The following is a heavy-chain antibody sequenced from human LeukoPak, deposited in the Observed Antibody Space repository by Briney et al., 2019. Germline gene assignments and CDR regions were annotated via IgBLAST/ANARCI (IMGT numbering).Heavy chain of an antibody. D-gene: IGHD3-10*01. J-gene: IGHJ4*02. CDR2: ISSGSSAI. CDR1: GFTFTTYS. CDR3: ASWRNYVSGSYNSYVY. V-gene: IGHV3-21*01. Sequence: GGSLRLSCEASGFTFTTYSMTWVRQAPGKGLEWVSIISSGSSAIFSADALKGRFTISRDDAKNLLYLDMNSLRAEDTAVYYCASWRNYVSGSYNSYVYWAQGTPVTISS.